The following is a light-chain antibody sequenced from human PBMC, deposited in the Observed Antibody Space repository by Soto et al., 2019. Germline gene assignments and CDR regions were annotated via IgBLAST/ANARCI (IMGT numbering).Light chain of an antibody. CDR2: DAS. Sequence: EIVLTQSPATLSLSPGERATLYCRASQSVSSYLAWYQQKPGQAPRLLIYDASNRATGIPARFSGSGSGTDFTLTINSLEPEDFAVYYCQQRSNWQITFGQGTKVEIK. J-gene: IGKJ1*01. CDR1: QSVSSY. V-gene: IGKV3-11*01. CDR3: QQRSNWQIT.